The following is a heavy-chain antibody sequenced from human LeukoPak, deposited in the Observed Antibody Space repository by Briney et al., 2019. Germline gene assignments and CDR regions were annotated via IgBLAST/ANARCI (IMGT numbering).Heavy chain of an antibody. V-gene: IGHV4-59*05. CDR2: IYYSGST. D-gene: IGHD6-13*01. J-gene: IGHJ5*02. CDR1: GGSISGYY. CDR3: ARETGIAAAGPRFDP. Sequence: PSETLSLTCTVSGGSISGYYWTWIRQPPGKGLEWIGSIYYSGSTYYNPSLKSRVTISVDTSKNQFSLKLSSVTAADTAVYYCARETGIAAAGPRFDPWGQGTLVTVSS.